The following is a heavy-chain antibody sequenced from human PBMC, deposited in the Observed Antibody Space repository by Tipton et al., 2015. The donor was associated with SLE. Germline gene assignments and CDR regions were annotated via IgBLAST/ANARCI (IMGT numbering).Heavy chain of an antibody. CDR3: AATVGYSSSWYARNWFDP. CDR1: GGFISSSSYF. J-gene: IGHJ5*02. Sequence: TLSLTCTVSGGFISSSSYFWAWIRQPPGRGLEWIGSFYYRGSTYYNSSLRSRVTISEDTSRNQFFLKLSSVTAADTAVYYCAATVGYSSSWYARNWFDPWGQGTLVTVSS. V-gene: IGHV4-39*07. CDR2: FYYRGST. D-gene: IGHD6-13*01.